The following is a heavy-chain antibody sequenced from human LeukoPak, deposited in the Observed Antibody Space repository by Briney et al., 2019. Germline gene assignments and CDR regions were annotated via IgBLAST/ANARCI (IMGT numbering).Heavy chain of an antibody. J-gene: IGHJ4*02. Sequence: ASVKVSCKASGYTFTSYYIHWVRQPPAQGLEWMGIINPSGGSTTYAQKFQGRVTMTRDTSTSTVYMELSSLRSEDTAVYYCARDTEDFDYWGQGTLVTVSS. CDR2: INPSGGST. CDR3: ARDTEDFDY. CDR1: GYTFTSYY. V-gene: IGHV1-46*01.